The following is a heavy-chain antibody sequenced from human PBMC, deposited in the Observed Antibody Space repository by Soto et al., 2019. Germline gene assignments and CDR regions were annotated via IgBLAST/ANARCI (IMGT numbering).Heavy chain of an antibody. J-gene: IGHJ4*02. Sequence: QVQLQESGPGLVKPSETLSLTCTVSGGSISSYYWSWIRQPPGKGLEWIGYIYYSESTNYNPSLESRVTIAVDPSKNQFSLKHGSVTAAEADVYYCARSEGRYWGQGTLVTVSS. CDR2: IYYSEST. CDR1: GGSISSYY. CDR3: ARSEGRY. V-gene: IGHV4-59*01.